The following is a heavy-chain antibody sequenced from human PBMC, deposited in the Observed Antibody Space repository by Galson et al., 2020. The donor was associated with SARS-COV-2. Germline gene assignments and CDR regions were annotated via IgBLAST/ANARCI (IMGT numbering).Heavy chain of an antibody. V-gene: IGHV3-43*01. J-gene: IGHJ4*02. D-gene: IGHD3-3*01. CDR2: ISWDGGST. CDR3: AKAHYDVGSGASNF. Sequence: GESLKISCAASGFTFDDYTMHWVRQAPGKGLEWVSLISWDGGSTYYADTVKGRFTIARDNSKNSLYLQRNSLRTEDTALYYCAKAHYDVGSGASNFWGQGTLVSVSS. CDR1: GFTFDDYT.